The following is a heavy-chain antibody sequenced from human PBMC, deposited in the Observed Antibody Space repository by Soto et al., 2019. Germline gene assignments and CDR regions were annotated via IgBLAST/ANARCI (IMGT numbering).Heavy chain of an antibody. J-gene: IGHJ6*02. Sequence: SETLSLTCTVSGGSISSSSYYWGWIRQPPGKGLEWIGSIYYSGSTYYNPSLMSRVTISVDTSKNQFSLKLSSVTAADTAVYYCARPGIAAAVDNYYYYGMDVWGQGTTVTVSS. CDR1: GGSISSSSYY. V-gene: IGHV4-39*01. CDR3: ARPGIAAAVDNYYYYGMDV. CDR2: IYYSGST. D-gene: IGHD6-13*01.